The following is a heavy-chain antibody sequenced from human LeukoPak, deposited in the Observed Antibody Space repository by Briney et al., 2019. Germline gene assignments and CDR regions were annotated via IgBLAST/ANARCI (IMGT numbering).Heavy chain of an antibody. CDR1: GGSISSGGYY. J-gene: IGHJ3*02. CDR2: IYYSGST. D-gene: IGHD2-2*01. V-gene: IGHV4-31*03. CDR3: ASTHCSSTSCLSSDAFDI. Sequence: PSQTLSLTCTVSGGSISSGGYYWSWIRQHPGKGLEWIGYIYYSGSTYYNPSLKSRVTISVDTSKNQFSLKLSSVTAADTAAYYCASTHCSSTSCLSSDAFDIWGQGTMVTVSS.